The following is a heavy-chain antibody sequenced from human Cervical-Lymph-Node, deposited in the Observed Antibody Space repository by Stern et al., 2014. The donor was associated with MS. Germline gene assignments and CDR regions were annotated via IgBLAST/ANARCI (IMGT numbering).Heavy chain of an antibody. J-gene: IGHJ5*01. V-gene: IGHV1-69*01. CDR1: GDTFSDHS. Sequence: QVQLVQPGAEVKRPGSSVTVSCKSSGDTFSDHSISWVRRAPGHGLEWVGGIIPLFGAADYAQMFQGRVTITADESTTTAYMELSSLRSEDTAMYYCARGAYCGGDCYWGWFDSWGQGTLVTVSS. CDR2: IIPLFGAA. D-gene: IGHD2-21*02. CDR3: ARGAYCGGDCYWGWFDS.